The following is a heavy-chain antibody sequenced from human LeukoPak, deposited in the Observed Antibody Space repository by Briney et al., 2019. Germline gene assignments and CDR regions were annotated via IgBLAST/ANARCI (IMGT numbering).Heavy chain of an antibody. CDR1: GFTFSSYS. V-gene: IGHV3-33*06. CDR2: IWYDGSNE. CDR3: AKDLYSYGPDAFDI. D-gene: IGHD5-18*01. Sequence: PGGSLRLSCAASGFTFSSYSMNWVRQAPGKGLEWGAVIWYDGSNEYYADSVKGRFTISRDNSKNTLYLQMNSLRAEDTAVYYCAKDLYSYGPDAFDIWGQGTMVTVSS. J-gene: IGHJ3*02.